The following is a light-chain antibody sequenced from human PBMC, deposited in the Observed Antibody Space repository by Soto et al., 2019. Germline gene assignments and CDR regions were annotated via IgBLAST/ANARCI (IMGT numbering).Light chain of an antibody. J-gene: IGKJ4*01. CDR3: QQYNNWPLT. Sequence: EIVMTQSPATLSVSPGERATLSCRASQSVNNNLAWYQQKPGQAPRLLIYGASNRATGIPARFSGTGSGTEFTLTISSLQSEDFAIYYCQQYNNWPLTFGGGTKVEI. CDR1: QSVNNN. V-gene: IGKV3D-15*01. CDR2: GAS.